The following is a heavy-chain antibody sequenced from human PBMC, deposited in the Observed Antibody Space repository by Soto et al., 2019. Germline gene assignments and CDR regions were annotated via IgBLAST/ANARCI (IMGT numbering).Heavy chain of an antibody. J-gene: IGHJ6*02. CDR1: GFTFSNAW. D-gene: IGHD3-22*01. Sequence: GGSLRLSCAASGFTFSNAWMNWVRQAPGKGLEWVGRIKSKTDGGTTDYAAPVKGRFTISRDDSKNTLYLQMNSLKTEDAAVYYCTTDPPPTNYYYDRSGEYYYYGMDVWGQGTTVTVSS. CDR2: IKSKTDGGTT. V-gene: IGHV3-15*07. CDR3: TTDPPPTNYYYDRSGEYYYYGMDV.